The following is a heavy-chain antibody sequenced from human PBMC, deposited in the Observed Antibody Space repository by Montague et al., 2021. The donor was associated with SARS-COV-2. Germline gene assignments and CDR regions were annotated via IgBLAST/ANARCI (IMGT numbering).Heavy chain of an antibody. Sequence: SETLSLTCTVSGGSISSRSHYWGWIRQPPGKGLEWIGSIYYSGSTYYNLSLKSRVTISVDTSKNQFSLKLSSVTAADTAVYYCAREGGWLSRGSYYFDYWGQGTLVTVSS. CDR1: GGSISSRSHY. CDR3: AREGGWLSRGSYYFDY. D-gene: IGHD3-22*01. CDR2: IYYSGST. V-gene: IGHV4-39*07. J-gene: IGHJ4*02.